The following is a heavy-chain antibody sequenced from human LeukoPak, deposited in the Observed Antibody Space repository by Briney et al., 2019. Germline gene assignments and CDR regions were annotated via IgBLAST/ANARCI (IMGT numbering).Heavy chain of an antibody. D-gene: IGHD3-10*01. Sequence: SETLSLTCTVSGGSISSGSYYWRWIRQPAGKGLEWIGRIYTSGSTNYNPSLKSRVTISVDTSKNQFSLKLSSVTAAETAVYYCARVNYYGSGIEYWGQGTLVTVSS. V-gene: IGHV4-61*02. CDR3: ARVNYYGSGIEY. CDR1: GGSISSGSYY. J-gene: IGHJ4*02. CDR2: IYTSGST.